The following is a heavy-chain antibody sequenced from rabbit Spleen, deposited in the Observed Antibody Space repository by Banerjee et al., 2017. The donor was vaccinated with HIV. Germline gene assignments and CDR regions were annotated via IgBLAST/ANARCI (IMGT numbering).Heavy chain of an antibody. CDR2: IYNGDGST. J-gene: IGHJ4*01. Sequence: QEQLVESGGGLVKPGASLTLTCKASGFDFSSNAMCWVRQAPGKGPEWIACIYNGDGSTYYVSWAKGRLTISKSSSTTVTLQMTSLTVADTATYFCARSFDGYGNYAGAFNLWGPGTLVTVS. D-gene: IGHD4-2*01. CDR3: ARSFDGYGNYAGAFNL. V-gene: IGHV1S47*01. CDR1: GFDFSSNA.